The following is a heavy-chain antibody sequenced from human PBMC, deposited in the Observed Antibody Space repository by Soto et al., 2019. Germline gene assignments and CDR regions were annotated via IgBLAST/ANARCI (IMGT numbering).Heavy chain of an antibody. CDR1: SYTFSTYA. Sequence: QVQLVQSGAEVKKPGASVKVSCKASSYTFSTYAINWVRQAPGQGLEWMGWISIYNGNTNYAQKLQGRVTMTADTSTSKAYVERSSLRSDDTAVYYCAGASPEGVGVVPAPLSIWFDRWGQGTLVTVSS. CDR3: AGASPEGVGVVPAPLSIWFDR. V-gene: IGHV1-18*01. CDR2: ISIYNGNT. J-gene: IGHJ5*02. D-gene: IGHD2-2*01.